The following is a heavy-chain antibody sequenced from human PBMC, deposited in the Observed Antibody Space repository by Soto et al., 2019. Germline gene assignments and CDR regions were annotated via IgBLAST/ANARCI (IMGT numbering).Heavy chain of an antibody. J-gene: IGHJ4*02. CDR3: ARWSFRDY. Sequence: PGGSLRLSCAASGFSFTSYALSWVRQAPGKGLEWVSTISGSDGKTYYADSVKGRFSISRDTSKTTSYLQMNSLRVEDTAVYYCARWSFRDYGGQGT. D-gene: IGHD1-26*01. V-gene: IGHV3-23*01. CDR2: ISGSDGKT. CDR1: GFSFTSYA.